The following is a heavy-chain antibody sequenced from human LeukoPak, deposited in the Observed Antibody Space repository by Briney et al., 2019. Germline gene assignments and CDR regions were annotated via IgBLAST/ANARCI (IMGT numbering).Heavy chain of an antibody. D-gene: IGHD3-9*01. Sequence: SETLSLTCTVSGGSISSSSYYWGWIRQPPGKGLEWIGSIYYNGSTYYNPSLKSRVTISVDTSKNQFSLKLSSVTAADTAVYYCARTYYDILTGYYYYMDVWGKGTTVTVSS. CDR3: ARTYYDILTGYYYYMDV. V-gene: IGHV4-39*01. CDR1: GGSISSSSYY. CDR2: IYYNGST. J-gene: IGHJ6*03.